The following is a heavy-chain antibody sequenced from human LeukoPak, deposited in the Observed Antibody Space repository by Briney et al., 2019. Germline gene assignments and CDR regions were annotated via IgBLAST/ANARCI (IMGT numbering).Heavy chain of an antibody. CDR3: ARMWSTATSGWNWFDP. J-gene: IGHJ5*02. CDR1: GYTFTGYY. V-gene: IGHV1-2*02. CDR2: INPNSGDT. D-gene: IGHD6-13*01. Sequence: ASVKVSCKASGYTFTGYYVYWVRQAPGQGLEWMGWINPNSGDTNYAQKFQGRVTMTRDTSISTAYMELSSLRSDDTAMYYCARMWSTATSGWNWFDPWGQGTLVTVSS.